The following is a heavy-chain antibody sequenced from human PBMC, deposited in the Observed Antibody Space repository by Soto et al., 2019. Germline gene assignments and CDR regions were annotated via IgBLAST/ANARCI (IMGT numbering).Heavy chain of an antibody. CDR3: ARAADYCTNGVCYIYYMDV. J-gene: IGHJ6*03. Sequence: EVQLVESGGGLVQPGGSLRLSCAASGFTVSSNYMSWVRQAPGKGLEWVSVIYSGGSTYYADSVKGRFTISRHNSKNTRYLQMNSLRAEDTAVYYCARAADYCTNGVCYIYYMDVWGKGTTVTVSS. D-gene: IGHD2-8*01. CDR1: GFTVSSNY. V-gene: IGHV3-53*04. CDR2: IYSGGST.